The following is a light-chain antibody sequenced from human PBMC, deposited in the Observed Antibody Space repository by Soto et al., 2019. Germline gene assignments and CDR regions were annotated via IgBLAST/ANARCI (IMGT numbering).Light chain of an antibody. CDR2: DND. Sequence: QSELTQPPSVSAAAGQKVTISCSGSSSNIGDNYVSWYQQVPGTAPKLLIYDNDQRSSGTPDRFSAYESGTSATLGITGLKTGDEADYYCGTWDSSLSVAVFGGGTQLTVL. CDR1: SSNIGDNY. CDR3: GTWDSSLSVAV. V-gene: IGLV1-51*01. J-gene: IGLJ7*01.